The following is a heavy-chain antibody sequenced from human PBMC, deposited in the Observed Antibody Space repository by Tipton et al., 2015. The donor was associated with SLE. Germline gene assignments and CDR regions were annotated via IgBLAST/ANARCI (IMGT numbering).Heavy chain of an antibody. Sequence: SLRLSCAASGFTFSSYSMNWVRQAPGKGLEWVSSISSSSSYIYYADSVKGRFTISRDNAKNSLYLQMNSLRAEDTAVYYCARDPHTTGTIDYWGQGTLVTVSS. CDR3: ARDPHTTGTIDY. CDR1: GFTFSSYS. V-gene: IGHV3-21*01. J-gene: IGHJ4*02. CDR2: ISSSSSYI. D-gene: IGHD1-1*01.